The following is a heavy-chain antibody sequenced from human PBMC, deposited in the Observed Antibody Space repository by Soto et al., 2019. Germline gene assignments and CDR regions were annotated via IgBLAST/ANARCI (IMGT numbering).Heavy chain of an antibody. CDR1: GFTFSSYA. D-gene: IGHD2-2*01. CDR2: ISGSGGST. Sequence: EVQLLESGGGLVQPGGSLRLSCAASGFTFSSYAMSWVRQAPGKGLEWVSAISGSGGSTYYADSVKGRFTISRDNSKNTLFLPMNSLSAEDQAVYYCAKDLSVVVPAAKVYWGQGTLVTVSS. V-gene: IGHV3-23*01. J-gene: IGHJ4*02. CDR3: AKDLSVVVPAAKVY.